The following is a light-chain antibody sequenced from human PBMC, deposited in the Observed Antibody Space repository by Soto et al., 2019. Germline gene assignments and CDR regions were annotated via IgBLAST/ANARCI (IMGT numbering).Light chain of an antibody. J-gene: IGKJ4*01. V-gene: IGKV3-15*01. CDR3: QQYHTWPIT. CDR1: QGVSSK. CDR2: GAS. Sequence: DIVMTQSPATLSVAPGERVTFSCRASQGVSSKLAWYQHKPGQAPRLIISGASTGATGIPARFSGSGSGTEFTLTISSLKSEDCEIYYCQQYHTWPITFGGGTKVDIK.